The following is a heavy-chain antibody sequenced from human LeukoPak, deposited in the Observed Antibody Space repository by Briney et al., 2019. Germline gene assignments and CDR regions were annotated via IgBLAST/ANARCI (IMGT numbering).Heavy chain of an antibody. CDR1: GGTFSSYA. J-gene: IGHJ6*03. Sequence: ASVKVSCKASGGTFSSYAISWVRQAPGQGLEWMGGIIPIFGTANYAQKFQGRVTITTDESTSTAYMELSSLRSEDTAVYYCARAVIQLSSKIYHYYMDVWGKGTTVTVSS. V-gene: IGHV1-69*05. CDR3: ARAVIQLSSKIYHYYMDV. D-gene: IGHD5-18*01. CDR2: IIPIFGTA.